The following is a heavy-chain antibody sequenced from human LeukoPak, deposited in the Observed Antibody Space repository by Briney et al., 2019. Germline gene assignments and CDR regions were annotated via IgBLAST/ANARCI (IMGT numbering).Heavy chain of an antibody. J-gene: IGHJ4*02. Sequence: GGSLRLSCAASGFTFDDYAMHWVRQAPGKGLEWVSGISWNSGSIGYADSVKGRFTISRDNAKNSLYLQMNSLRAEDTAVYYCARDRRSGTASGDYWGQGTLVTVSS. CDR2: ISWNSGSI. CDR1: GFTFDDYA. D-gene: IGHD1-26*01. CDR3: ARDRRSGTASGDY. V-gene: IGHV3-9*01.